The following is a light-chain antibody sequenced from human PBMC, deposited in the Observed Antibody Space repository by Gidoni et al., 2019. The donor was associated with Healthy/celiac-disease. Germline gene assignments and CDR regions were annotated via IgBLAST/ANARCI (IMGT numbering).Light chain of an antibody. Sequence: DIHMPQSPSTLSASVGDRVTITCRASQSLSSWLAWYQQKPGKAPKRLIYDASSLESGVPSRFSGSGSGTEFTFTISSLQPDDFATYYCQQYKSSPWTFGQGTKVESK. CDR3: QQYKSSPWT. CDR2: DAS. J-gene: IGKJ1*01. CDR1: QSLSSW. V-gene: IGKV1-5*01.